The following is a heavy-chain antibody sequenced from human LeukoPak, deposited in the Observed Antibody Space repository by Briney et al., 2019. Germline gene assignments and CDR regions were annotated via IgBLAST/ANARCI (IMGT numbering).Heavy chain of an antibody. Sequence: PGGSLRLSCAAFGFTFDDYGLSWVRQAPGKGLEWVSTINWNGGSTGYADSVKGRFTISRDNSKNTLYLQMNSLRAEDTAVYYCAKDLGSAGTFDYWGQGTLVTVSS. J-gene: IGHJ4*02. CDR2: INWNGGST. CDR1: GFTFDDYG. V-gene: IGHV3-20*04. CDR3: AKDLGSAGTFDY. D-gene: IGHD1-1*01.